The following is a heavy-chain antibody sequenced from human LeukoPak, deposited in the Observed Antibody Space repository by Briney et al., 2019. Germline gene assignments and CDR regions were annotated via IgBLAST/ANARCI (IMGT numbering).Heavy chain of an antibody. CDR2: IIPMFGTA. CDR3: ARSGAFYYDSSGYYDF. J-gene: IGHJ4*02. D-gene: IGHD3-22*01. Sequence: SSVKVSCKASGGTFSSYTISWVRQAPGQGLEWMGRIIPMFGTANYAQKFQGRVTFTTDDSSNTAYMELSSLTSEDTAVYYCARSGAFYYDSSGYYDFWGQGTLVTVSS. CDR1: GGTFSSYT. V-gene: IGHV1-69*05.